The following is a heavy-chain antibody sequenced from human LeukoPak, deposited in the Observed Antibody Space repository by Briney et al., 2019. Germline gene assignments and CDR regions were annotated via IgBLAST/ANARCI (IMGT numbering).Heavy chain of an antibody. CDR1: GGSISSYY. Sequence: PSGTLSLTCTVSGGSISSYYWSWIRQSPGKGLEWIGYIYDTGTTNYNPSLKSRLTISVDTSKNQFSLNLSSVTSADTAVYYCAREGWAYYLDFWGQGTLVTVSS. J-gene: IGHJ4*02. CDR3: AREGWAYYLDF. V-gene: IGHV4-59*01. CDR2: IYDTGTT. D-gene: IGHD6-19*01.